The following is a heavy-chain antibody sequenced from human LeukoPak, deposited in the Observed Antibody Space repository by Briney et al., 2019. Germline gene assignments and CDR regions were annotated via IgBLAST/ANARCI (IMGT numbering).Heavy chain of an antibody. J-gene: IGHJ4*02. CDR1: GHTFTTYY. Sequence: ASVKVSCKASGHTFTTYYVHLVRQATGQRPEWMGWMSPNSGDTGYAQKFQDRVTMTRNTSISTAYMELSSLRSDDTAVYYCARGPPNWGYDYWGPGTLVTVSS. CDR3: ARGPPNWGYDY. CDR2: MSPNSGDT. D-gene: IGHD7-27*01. V-gene: IGHV1-8*02.